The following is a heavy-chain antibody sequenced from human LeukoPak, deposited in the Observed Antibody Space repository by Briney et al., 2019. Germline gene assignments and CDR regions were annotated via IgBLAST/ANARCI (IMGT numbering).Heavy chain of an antibody. V-gene: IGHV3-23*01. Sequence: PGGSLRLSCAASGFTFSSYAMNWVRQAPGKGLEWVSAISGSGGTTYYADSVKGRFTISRDNSENTLYLQMNSLRPEDTAMYYCAKDSRETLAGTEDYWGRGTLVTVSS. J-gene: IGHJ4*02. CDR3: AKDSRETLAGTEDY. CDR2: ISGSGGTT. D-gene: IGHD6-19*01. CDR1: GFTFSSYA.